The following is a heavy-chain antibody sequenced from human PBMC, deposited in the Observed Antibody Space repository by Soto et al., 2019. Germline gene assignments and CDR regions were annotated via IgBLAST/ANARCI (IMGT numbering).Heavy chain of an antibody. J-gene: IGHJ4*02. CDR1: GGSISSSNW. D-gene: IGHD3-22*01. Sequence: QVQLQESGPGLVKPSGTLSLTCAVSGGSISSSNWWSWVRQPTGKGLEWIGEIYHSGSTNYNPSLTSRVTISVEQSKDQCSLKLSSVTVADTAVYYCASLGGYYDSSLDYWGQGSLVTDSS. V-gene: IGHV4-4*02. CDR3: ASLGGYYDSSLDY. CDR2: IYHSGST.